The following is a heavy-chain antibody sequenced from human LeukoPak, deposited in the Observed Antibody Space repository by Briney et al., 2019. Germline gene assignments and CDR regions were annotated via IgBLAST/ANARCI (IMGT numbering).Heavy chain of an antibody. Sequence: PAETLSLTCAVSGYSISRGYSWGWIRQPPGKGLEWFGNIYHSESTHYNPSLKSRVTISPDTSKNQFSLKLSSVTAADTAVYYCARFDHVWETHGMDAFDLWGQGTMVTVSS. V-gene: IGHV4-38-2*01. CDR1: GYSISRGYS. CDR2: IYHSEST. D-gene: IGHD3-16*01. J-gene: IGHJ3*01. CDR3: ARFDHVWETHGMDAFDL.